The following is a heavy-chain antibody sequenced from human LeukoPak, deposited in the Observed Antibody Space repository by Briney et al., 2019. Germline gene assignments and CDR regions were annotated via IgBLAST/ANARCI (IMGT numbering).Heavy chain of an antibody. CDR2: ISYDGSNK. J-gene: IGHJ6*02. D-gene: IGHD4-17*01. Sequence: GGSLRLSCEASGFTFSSYAMHWVRQAPGKGLEWVAVISYDGSNKYYADSVKGRFTISRDNSKNTLYLQMNSLRAEDTAVYYCARALRPSTVTNPPYYYYGMDVWGQGTTVTVSS. CDR3: ARALRPSTVTNPPYYYYGMDV. V-gene: IGHV3-30-3*01. CDR1: GFTFSSYA.